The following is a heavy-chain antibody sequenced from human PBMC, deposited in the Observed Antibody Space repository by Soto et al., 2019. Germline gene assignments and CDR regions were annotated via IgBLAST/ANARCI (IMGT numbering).Heavy chain of an antibody. Sequence: QVQLVESGGGVVQPGRSLRLSCAASGFTFSSYGMHWVRQAPGKGLEWVAVLWYDGSNKYYADSVKGRFTISRDNSKNTLYLQMNSLRAEDTAVYYCARGYTTVTTYNWFDPWGQGTLVTVSS. CDR1: GFTFSSYG. D-gene: IGHD4-17*01. CDR3: ARGYTTVTTYNWFDP. V-gene: IGHV3-33*01. J-gene: IGHJ5*02. CDR2: LWYDGSNK.